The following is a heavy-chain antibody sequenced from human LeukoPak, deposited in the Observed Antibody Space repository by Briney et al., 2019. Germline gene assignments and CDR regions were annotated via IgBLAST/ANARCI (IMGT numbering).Heavy chain of an antibody. Sequence: ASVKVSCKASGYTFTSYYMHWVRQAPGQGLEWMGIINPSGGSTSYAQKFQGRVTMTRDTSISTAYMELSRLRSDDTAVYYCARAPISLPYCGGDCYYYYYMDVWGKGTTVTVS. V-gene: IGHV1-46*01. CDR3: ARAPISLPYCGGDCYYYYYMDV. CDR1: GYTFTSYY. D-gene: IGHD2-21*01. CDR2: INPSGGST. J-gene: IGHJ6*03.